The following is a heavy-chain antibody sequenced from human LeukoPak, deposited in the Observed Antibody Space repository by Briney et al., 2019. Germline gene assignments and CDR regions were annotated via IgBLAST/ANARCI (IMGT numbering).Heavy chain of an antibody. CDR1: GYTFTSYY. D-gene: IGHD6-13*01. CDR2: INPSGGST. CDR3: ARVIAAAGTGDY. Sequence: ASVKVSCKASGYTFTSYYMHWVRQAPGQGLEWMGIINPSGGSTSYAQKFQGRVTMTRDMSTSTVYMELSSLRSEDTAVYYCARVIAAAGTGDYWGQGTLVTVSS. V-gene: IGHV1-46*01. J-gene: IGHJ4*02.